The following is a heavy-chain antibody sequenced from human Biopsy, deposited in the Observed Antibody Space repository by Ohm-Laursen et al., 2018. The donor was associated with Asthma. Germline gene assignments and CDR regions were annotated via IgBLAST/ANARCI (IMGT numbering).Heavy chain of an antibody. CDR2: ISYDGSNK. CDR1: GFTFSSYG. Sequence: SLRLSCAASGFTFSSYGMYWVRQAPGKGLEWVAVISYDGSNKYYADSVKGRFTISRVNSKNTLYLQMNGLRAEDTAVYYCAKDTEGRYDFWSGLSYNYYGMDVWGQGTTVTVSS. J-gene: IGHJ6*02. D-gene: IGHD3-3*01. CDR3: AKDTEGRYDFWSGLSYNYYGMDV. V-gene: IGHV3-30*18.